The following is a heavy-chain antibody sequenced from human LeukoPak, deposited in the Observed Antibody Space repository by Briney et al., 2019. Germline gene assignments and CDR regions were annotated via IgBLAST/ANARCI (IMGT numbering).Heavy chain of an antibody. CDR3: VRDQRVGVTAYYRPFDP. CDR2: INNYKGNT. Sequence: GASVKVSSKASGYTFTEYGISWVRHAPRQGGEWRGWINNYKGNTNYAQKFQGRFTMTIDTPTRTDYMMLRSLRSEGTDVYYCVRDQRVGVTAYYRPFDPWGQGTSVIVSS. V-gene: IGHV1-18*01. J-gene: IGHJ5*02. CDR1: GYTFTEYG. D-gene: IGHD3-9*01.